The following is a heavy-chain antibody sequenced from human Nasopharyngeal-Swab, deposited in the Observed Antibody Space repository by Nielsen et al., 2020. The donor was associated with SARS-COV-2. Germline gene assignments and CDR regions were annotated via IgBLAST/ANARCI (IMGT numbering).Heavy chain of an antibody. Sequence: GESLKISCAASGFTFSSYAMSWVRQAPGKGLEWVSVIYSGGSSTYYADPVKGRFTISRDNSKNTLYLQMNSLRAEDTAVYYCAKPPGDYVWGSYYFDYWGQGTLVTVSS. V-gene: IGHV3-23*03. CDR3: AKPPGDYVWGSYYFDY. CDR1: GFTFSSYA. CDR2: IYSGGSST. D-gene: IGHD3-16*01. J-gene: IGHJ4*02.